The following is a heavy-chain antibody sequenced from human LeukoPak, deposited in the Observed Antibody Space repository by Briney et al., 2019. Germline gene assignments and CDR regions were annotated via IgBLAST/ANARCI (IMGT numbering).Heavy chain of an antibody. CDR3: AKGSSGGRPYYFDY. V-gene: IGHV3-23*01. CDR2: ISNDGVYT. Sequence: PGGSLRLSCTASGFTFGDYAMSWFRQAPGKGLEWISAISNDGVYTFHADSVKGRLTISRDNSKNTLYLQMDSLRAEDTAIYYCAKGSSGGRPYYFDYWGQGTLVTVSS. CDR1: GFTFGDYA. J-gene: IGHJ4*02. D-gene: IGHD3-22*01.